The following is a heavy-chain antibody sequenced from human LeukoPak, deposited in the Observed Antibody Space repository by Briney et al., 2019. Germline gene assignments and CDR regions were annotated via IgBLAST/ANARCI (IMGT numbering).Heavy chain of an antibody. CDR3: AERGITMIGGV. Sequence: GGSLRLSCAASGFTFSSYSMNWVRQAPGKGLEWVSSISSSSSYIYYADSVKGRFTISRDNAKNSLYLQMNSLRAEDTAVYYCAERGITMIGGVWGKGTTVTISS. CDR2: ISSSSSYI. D-gene: IGHD3-10*02. CDR1: GFTFSSYS. V-gene: IGHV3-21*01. J-gene: IGHJ6*04.